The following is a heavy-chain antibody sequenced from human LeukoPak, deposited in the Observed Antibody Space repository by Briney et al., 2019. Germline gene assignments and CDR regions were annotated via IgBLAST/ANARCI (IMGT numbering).Heavy chain of an antibody. V-gene: IGHV3-23*01. CDR3: AKAKTIVGATVYFDY. D-gene: IGHD1-26*01. CDR2: ISGSGGST. CDR1: GFTFSSYG. Sequence: PGRSLRLSCAASGFTFSSYGMHWVRQAPGKGLEWVSAISGSGGSTYYADSVRGRITISRDNSKNALYLQMDSLRAEDTAVYYCAKAKTIVGATVYFDYWGQGTLVTVSS. J-gene: IGHJ4*02.